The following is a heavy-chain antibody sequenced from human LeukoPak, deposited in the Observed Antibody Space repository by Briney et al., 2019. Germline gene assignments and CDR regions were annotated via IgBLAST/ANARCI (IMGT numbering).Heavy chain of an antibody. V-gene: IGHV3-23*01. CDR3: AKFLPTHIVVANYYFDY. D-gene: IGHD2-21*01. J-gene: IGHJ4*02. CDR1: GFTFSSYA. CDR2: ISGSGGRT. Sequence: GGSLRLSCAASGFTFSSYAMSWVRQAPGKGLERVSAISGSGGRTYYADSVKGRFTISRDNSKNTLYLQMNSLRAEGTAVYYCAKFLPTHIVVANYYFDYWGQGTLVTVSS.